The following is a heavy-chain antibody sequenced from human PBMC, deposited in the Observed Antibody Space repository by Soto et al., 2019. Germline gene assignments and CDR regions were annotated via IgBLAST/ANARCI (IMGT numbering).Heavy chain of an antibody. CDR1: GFTFSSYA. CDR2: ISGSGGST. Sequence: PGGSLRLSCAASGFTFSSYAMSWVRQAPVKGLEWVSAISGSGGSTYYADSVKGRFTISRDNSKNTLYLQMNSLRAEDTAVYYCAKGGPYYYDSSGYYDYWGQGTLVTVSS. J-gene: IGHJ4*02. CDR3: AKGGPYYYDSSGYYDY. V-gene: IGHV3-23*01. D-gene: IGHD3-22*01.